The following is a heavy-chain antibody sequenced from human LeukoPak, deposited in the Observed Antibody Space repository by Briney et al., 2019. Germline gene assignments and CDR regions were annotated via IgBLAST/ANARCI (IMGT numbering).Heavy chain of an antibody. D-gene: IGHD3-10*01. V-gene: IGHV4-31*11. Sequence: SETLSLTCAVYGGSFSGYYWSWIRQHPGKGLEWIGYIYYSGSTYYNPSLKSRVTISVDTSKNQFSLKLSSVTAADTAVYYCARDLGGKYYYYMDVWGKGTTVTVSS. CDR2: IYYSGST. CDR1: GGSFSGYY. CDR3: ARDLGGKYYYYMDV. J-gene: IGHJ6*03.